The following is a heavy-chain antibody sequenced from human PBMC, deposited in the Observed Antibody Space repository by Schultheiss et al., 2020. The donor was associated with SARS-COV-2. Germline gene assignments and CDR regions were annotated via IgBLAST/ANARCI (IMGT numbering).Heavy chain of an antibody. CDR3: ARRQVGASKLDP. D-gene: IGHD1-26*01. Sequence: SQTLSLTCTVSGGSISSYYWSWIRQPPGKGLEWIGYIYYSGSTNYNPSLKSRVTISVDTSKNQFSLKLSSVTAADTAVYYCARRQVGASKLDPWGQGTLVTVSS. CDR1: GGSISSYY. J-gene: IGHJ5*02. CDR2: IYYSGST. V-gene: IGHV4-59*12.